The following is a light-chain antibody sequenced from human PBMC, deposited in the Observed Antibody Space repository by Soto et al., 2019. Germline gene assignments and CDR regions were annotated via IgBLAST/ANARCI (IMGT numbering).Light chain of an antibody. CDR2: ENN. Sequence: QSVLTQPPSVSAAPGQKVAISCSGSSPNIGNDYVSWYQQLPGTAPKLLIYENNKRPSGIPDRFSGSKSGTSATLGITGLQSGDEADYYCETWDSSLSAAVFGGGTQLTGL. CDR3: ETWDSSLSAAV. V-gene: IGLV1-51*02. J-gene: IGLJ7*01. CDR1: SPNIGNDY.